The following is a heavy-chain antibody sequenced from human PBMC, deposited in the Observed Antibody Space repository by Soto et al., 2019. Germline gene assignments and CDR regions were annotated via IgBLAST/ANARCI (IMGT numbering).Heavy chain of an antibody. CDR2: MNPSGGRI. D-gene: IGHD4-4*01. CDR3: AREEVTTVLNYYYGMDV. Sequence: GASVKVSCXASGYPFTNYYVHWVRQAPGQGLEWVGIMNPSGGRIVYAQKFQGRVTITRDTSTRTFYMELSSLRSEDTAMYYCAREEVTTVLNYYYGMDVWGQGTTVTVSS. CDR1: GYPFTNYY. V-gene: IGHV1-46*01. J-gene: IGHJ6*02.